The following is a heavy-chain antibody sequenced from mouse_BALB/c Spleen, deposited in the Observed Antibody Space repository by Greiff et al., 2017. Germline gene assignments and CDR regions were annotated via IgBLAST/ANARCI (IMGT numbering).Heavy chain of an antibody. CDR2: IYPGNGGT. CDR1: GYTFTSYN. V-gene: IGHV1-12*01. J-gene: IGHJ2*01. Sequence: QVQLKQSGAELVRSGASVKMSCTASGYTFTSYNMHWVKQTPGQGLEWIGYIYPGNGGTNYNQKFKGNATLTSDTSSSTAYMQISSLTSEDSAVYFCASGNYGFYFDYWGQGTTLTVSS. D-gene: IGHD2-1*01. CDR3: ASGNYGFYFDY.